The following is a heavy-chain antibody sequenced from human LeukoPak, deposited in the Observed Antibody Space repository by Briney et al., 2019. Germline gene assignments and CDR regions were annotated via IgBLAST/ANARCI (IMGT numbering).Heavy chain of an antibody. J-gene: IGHJ5*02. D-gene: IGHD6-13*01. V-gene: IGHV1-69*06. Sequence: GSSAKVSCKASGGTFSSYAISWVRQAPGQGLEWMGGIIPIFGTANYAQKFQGRVTITADKSTSTAYMELSSLRSEDTAVYYCASLGIAAAGTSYGWFDPWGQGTLVTVSS. CDR1: GGTFSSYA. CDR2: IIPIFGTA. CDR3: ASLGIAAAGTSYGWFDP.